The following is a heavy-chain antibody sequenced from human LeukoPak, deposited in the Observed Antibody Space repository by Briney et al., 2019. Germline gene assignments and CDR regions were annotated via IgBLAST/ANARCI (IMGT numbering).Heavy chain of an antibody. CDR1: GYTFTYRY. CDR3: GRSGSGLEREGNASDI. V-gene: IGHV1-45*02. Sequence: GASVKVSCKASGYTFTYRYLHWLRQAPGQALEWMGWITPFNGNTNYAQKFQDRVTITRDRSMSTAYMELSSLRSEDTAIYYCGRSGSGLEREGNASDIWGQRTMVTVSS. CDR2: ITPFNGNT. D-gene: IGHD1-1*01. J-gene: IGHJ3*02.